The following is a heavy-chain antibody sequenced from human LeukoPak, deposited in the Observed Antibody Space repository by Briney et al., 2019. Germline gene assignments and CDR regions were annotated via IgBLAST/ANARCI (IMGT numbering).Heavy chain of an antibody. Sequence: PSETLSLTCTVSDDSISDYYRGWIRQPPGKGLEWIGYIYYSGSTYYNPSLKSRVTISVDTSKNQFSLKLSSVTAADTAVYYCARVGGSGSYNWFDPWGQGTLVTVSS. CDR3: ARVGGSGSYNWFDP. V-gene: IGHV4-59*08. D-gene: IGHD3-10*01. CDR1: DDSISDYY. CDR2: IYYSGST. J-gene: IGHJ5*02.